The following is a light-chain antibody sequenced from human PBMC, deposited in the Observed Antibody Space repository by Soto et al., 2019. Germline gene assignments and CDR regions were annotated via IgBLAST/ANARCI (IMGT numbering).Light chain of an antibody. CDR2: AAS. CDR1: HDISSA. V-gene: IGKV1-9*01. J-gene: IGKJ5*01. Sequence: DVQLTHSPSFLSASVGDRVTITCRASHDISSALAWYQQKPGKAPKVLIHAASILQSGVPSRFSGSGSGTEFTLTINGLQPEDFATYYCQQTNRYPITVGQGTRLEIQ. CDR3: QQTNRYPIT.